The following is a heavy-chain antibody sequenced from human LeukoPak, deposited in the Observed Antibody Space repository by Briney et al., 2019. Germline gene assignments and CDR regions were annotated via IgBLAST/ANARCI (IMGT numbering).Heavy chain of an antibody. J-gene: IGHJ1*01. Sequence: SETLSLTCTVSGGYISSSSYYWGWIRQPPGKGLEWIGDIYYTGRTYYNPSLKSLLTISIDTSKSQLSLKLASVTAADTAVYYCARRRYYDSTGYLDWGQGTLITVSS. D-gene: IGHD3-22*01. CDR1: GGYISSSSYY. V-gene: IGHV4-39*01. CDR3: ARRRYYDSTGYLD. CDR2: IYYTGRT.